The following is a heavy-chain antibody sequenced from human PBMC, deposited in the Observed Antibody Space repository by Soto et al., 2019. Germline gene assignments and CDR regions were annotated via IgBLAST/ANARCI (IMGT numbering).Heavy chain of an antibody. J-gene: IGHJ5*01. CDR2: ISAYNGNT. Sequence: ASVEVSCKASGYTFTSYGISWLRQAPGQGLEWMGWISAYNGNTNYAQKLQGRVTMTTDTSTSTAYMELRSLRSDDTSVYYCARGVYSSSWYRWFGPWGQGTLVSVSS. V-gene: IGHV1-18*04. CDR3: ARGVYSSSWYRWFGP. CDR1: GYTFTSYG. D-gene: IGHD6-13*01.